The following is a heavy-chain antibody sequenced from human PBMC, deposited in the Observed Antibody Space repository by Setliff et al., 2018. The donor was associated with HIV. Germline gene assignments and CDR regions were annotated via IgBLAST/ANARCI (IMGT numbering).Heavy chain of an antibody. Sequence: SETLSLTCAVYNGSFSGYYWTWIRQPPGKGLEWIGEINDSGSTDYSPSLKSRVTISVDASRNQFSLRLSSVTAADTAVYYCAAWGPRYSYAPYFFDSWGQGTLVTVSS. D-gene: IGHD5-18*01. V-gene: IGHV4-34*01. J-gene: IGHJ4*02. CDR1: NGSFSGYY. CDR2: INDSGST. CDR3: AAWGPRYSYAPYFFDS.